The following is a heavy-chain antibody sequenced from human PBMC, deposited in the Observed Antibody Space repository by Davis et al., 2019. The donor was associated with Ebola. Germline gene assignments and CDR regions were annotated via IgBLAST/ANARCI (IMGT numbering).Heavy chain of an antibody. CDR1: GYTFTGYY. CDR2: INPNSGGT. Sequence: ASVKVSCKASGYTFTGYYMHWVRQAPGQGLEWMEWINPNSGGTNYAQKFQGRVTMTTDTSTSTAYMELRSLRSDDTAVYYCARGPVKGDYGYWGQGTLVTVSS. J-gene: IGHJ4*02. D-gene: IGHD4-17*01. V-gene: IGHV1-2*02. CDR3: ARGPVKGDYGY.